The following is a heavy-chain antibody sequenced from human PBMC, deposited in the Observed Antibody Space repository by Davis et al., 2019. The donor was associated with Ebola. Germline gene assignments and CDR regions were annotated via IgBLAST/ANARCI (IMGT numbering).Heavy chain of an antibody. V-gene: IGHV4-34*01. J-gene: IGHJ4*02. CDR1: GGSFSGYY. CDR3: ARGPKYDYVWGSYRYRPSYYFDY. Sequence: MPSETLSLTCAVYGGSFSGYYWSWIRQPPGKGLEWIGEINHSGSTNYNPSLKSRVTISVDTSKNQFSLKLSSVTAADTALYYCARGPKYDYVWGSYRYRPSYYFDYWGQGTLVTVSS. CDR2: INHSGST. D-gene: IGHD3-16*02.